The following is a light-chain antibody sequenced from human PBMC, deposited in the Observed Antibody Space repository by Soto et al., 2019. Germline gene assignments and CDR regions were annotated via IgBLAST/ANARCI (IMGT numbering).Light chain of an antibody. CDR3: QQRSNWLT. CDR1: QSVSSSY. Sequence: EIVMTQSPATLSVSPGERATLSCRASQSVSSSYLAWYQQKPGQAPRLLIYDASNRATGIPARFSGSGSGTDFTLTISSLEPEDFAVYYCQQRSNWLTFGGGTKVEI. J-gene: IGKJ4*01. V-gene: IGKV3D-20*02. CDR2: DAS.